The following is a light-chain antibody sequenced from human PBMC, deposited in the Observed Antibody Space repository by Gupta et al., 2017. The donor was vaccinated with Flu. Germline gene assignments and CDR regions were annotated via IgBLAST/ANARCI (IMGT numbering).Light chain of an antibody. V-gene: IGLV2-14*01. Sequence: QSALTQPASVSGSPGQSITISCSGTSSDVGRSDSVSWYQQHPGKAPKLLIYDVSKRPSGVSSRFSGSKSGNTASLTISGLQAEDETDYYCSSYTSISTFYVFGTGTKVTVL. CDR1: SSDVGRSDS. J-gene: IGLJ1*01. CDR2: DVS. CDR3: SSYTSISTFYV.